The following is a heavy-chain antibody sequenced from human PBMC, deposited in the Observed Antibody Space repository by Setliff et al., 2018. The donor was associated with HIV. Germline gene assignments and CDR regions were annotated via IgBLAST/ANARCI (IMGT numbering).Heavy chain of an antibody. J-gene: IGHJ4*02. D-gene: IGHD6-25*01. CDR3: TRTSRAAY. CDR2: INNISSTI. V-gene: IGHV3-48*01. Sequence: GESLKISCVASGFTFSDYSMNWVRQAPGKGLEWVSYINNISSTIPYADSVKGRFTISRDNAKSSLYLQMNSLRAEDTAVYYCTRTSRAAYWGRGTLVTVSS. CDR1: GFTFSDYS.